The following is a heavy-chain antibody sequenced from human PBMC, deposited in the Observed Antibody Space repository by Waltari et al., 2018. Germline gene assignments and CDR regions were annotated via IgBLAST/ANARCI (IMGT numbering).Heavy chain of an antibody. CDR3: ARDLRQLGTGGDCYHY. D-gene: IGHD2-21*02. Sequence: QVQLVQSGAEVKQPGASVMVSCKASGYTFTGYSMHWVRTAAGQGLEWMGRINPNSGGTNYAQKFQGRVTMTRDTSISTAYMELSRLRSDDTAVYYCARDLRQLGTGGDCYHYWGQGTLVTVSS. CDR2: INPNSGGT. J-gene: IGHJ4*02. V-gene: IGHV1-2*06. CDR1: GYTFTGYS.